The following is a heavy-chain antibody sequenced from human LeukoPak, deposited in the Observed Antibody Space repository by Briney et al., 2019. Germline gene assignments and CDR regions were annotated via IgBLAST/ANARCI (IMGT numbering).Heavy chain of an antibody. V-gene: IGHV3-23*01. CDR1: GFTFSSYA. CDR2: ISGSGGST. CDR3: ASRVVDYYYYSMDV. Sequence: GGSLRLSCAASGFTFSSYAMSWVRQAPGKGLEWVSAISGSGGSTYYADSVKGRFTISRDNSKNTLYLQMNSLRAEDTAVYYCASRVVDYYYYSMDVWGQGTTVTVSS. J-gene: IGHJ6*02. D-gene: IGHD3-22*01.